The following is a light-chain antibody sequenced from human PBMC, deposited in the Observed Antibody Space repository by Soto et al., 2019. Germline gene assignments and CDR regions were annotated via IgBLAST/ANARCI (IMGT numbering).Light chain of an antibody. V-gene: IGLV2-14*01. CDR1: SSDVGGYNF. Sequence: QSVLTQPASVSGSPGQSITISCTGTSSDVGGYNFVSWYQQHPGKAPKLMIYEVTDRPSGVSNRFSGSKSGNTASLSISGLQAEDEADYYCSSYSDSSTSVVFGGGTKLTVL. CDR3: SSYSDSSTSVV. CDR2: EVT. J-gene: IGLJ2*01.